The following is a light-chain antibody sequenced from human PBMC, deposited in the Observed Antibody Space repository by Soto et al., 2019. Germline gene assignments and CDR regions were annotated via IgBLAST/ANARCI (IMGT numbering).Light chain of an antibody. CDR2: AAS. J-gene: IGKJ1*01. V-gene: IGKV1-39*01. Sequence: DIQMTQSPSSLSASVRDRLTITCRASQSISSYLNWYQQKPGKAPKLLIYAASSLQSGVPSRFSGSGSGTDFTLTISSLQPEDFATYYCQQSYSTPPTFGQGTKVDIK. CDR1: QSISSY. CDR3: QQSYSTPPT.